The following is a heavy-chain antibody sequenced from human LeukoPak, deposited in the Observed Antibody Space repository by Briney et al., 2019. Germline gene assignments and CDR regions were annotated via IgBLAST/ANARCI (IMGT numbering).Heavy chain of an antibody. V-gene: IGHV4-34*01. J-gene: IGHJ6*03. D-gene: IGHD3-10*01. CDR1: GGSFSGYY. Sequence: SETLSLTCAVYGGSFSGYYWSWIRQPPGKGLEWIGETNHSGSTNYNPSLKSRVTISVDTSKNQFSLKLSSVTAADTAVYYCARVHVLLWFGSPTPDYYYMDVWGKGTTVTVSS. CDR3: ARVHVLLWFGSPTPDYYYMDV. CDR2: TNHSGST.